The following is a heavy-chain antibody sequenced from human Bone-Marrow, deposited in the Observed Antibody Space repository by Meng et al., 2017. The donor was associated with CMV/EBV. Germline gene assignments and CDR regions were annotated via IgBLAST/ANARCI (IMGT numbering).Heavy chain of an antibody. Sequence: GESLKISCAASGFTFSSYGMHWVRQAPGKGLEWVAFIRYDGSNKYYADSVKGRFTISRDNSKNTLYLQMNSLRAEDTAVYYCAKDDIVVPAAIPNWFDPWAQGTLVTVPS. CDR3: AKDDIVVPAAIPNWFDP. CDR2: IRYDGSNK. D-gene: IGHD2-2*02. CDR1: GFTFSSYG. J-gene: IGHJ5*02. V-gene: IGHV3-30*02.